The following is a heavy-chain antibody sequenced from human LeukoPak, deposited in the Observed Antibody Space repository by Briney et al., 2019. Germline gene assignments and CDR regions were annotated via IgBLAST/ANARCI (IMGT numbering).Heavy chain of an antibody. CDR1: GFTFSSYG. J-gene: IGHJ4*02. CDR2: IRYDGSNK. V-gene: IGHV3-30*02. D-gene: IGHD6-13*01. Sequence: GGSLRLSCAASGFTFSSYGMLWVRQAPGKGLEWVAFIRYDGSNKYYADSVKGRFTISRDNSENTLYLQMNSLRAEDTAVYYCAKDSTSSSWPYYFDYWGQGTLVTVSS. CDR3: AKDSTSSSWPYYFDY.